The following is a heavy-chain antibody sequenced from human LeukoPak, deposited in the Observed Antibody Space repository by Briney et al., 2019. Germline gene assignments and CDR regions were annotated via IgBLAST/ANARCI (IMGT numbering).Heavy chain of an antibody. Sequence: GGSLRLSCAASGFTFSDYALGWVRQAPGRGLEWVATLSGSGAGTYYSDSVQGRFTISRDNSKRTLFLQMNSLRAEDTAVYYCASNVDTANDYWGQGTLVTVSS. V-gene: IGHV3-23*01. CDR3: ASNVDTANDY. J-gene: IGHJ4*02. CDR1: GFTFSDYA. CDR2: LSGSGAGT. D-gene: IGHD5-18*01.